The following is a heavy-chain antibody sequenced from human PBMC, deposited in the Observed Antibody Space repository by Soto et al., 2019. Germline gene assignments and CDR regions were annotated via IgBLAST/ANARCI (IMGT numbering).Heavy chain of an antibody. J-gene: IGHJ5*02. CDR2: LNTYGNT. D-gene: IGHD1-7*01. Sequence: QVQLQESGPGLVRPSETLSLTCTVSGGSISSYPWSWIRQPAGKGLEWIGRLNTYGNTHYNPSLKSRVTVSVDTSRNQFFLTLRSVTAADSAVYHCGRESGETWDYEASWGQGTPVTVSS. CDR3: GRESGETWDYEAS. CDR1: GGSISSYP. V-gene: IGHV4-4*07.